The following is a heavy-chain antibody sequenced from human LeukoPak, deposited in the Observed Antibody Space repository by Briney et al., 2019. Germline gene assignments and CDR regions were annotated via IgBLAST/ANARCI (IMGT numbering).Heavy chain of an antibody. J-gene: IGHJ4*02. D-gene: IGHD1-14*01. Sequence: GRSLRLSCAASGFTFDDYAMHWVRQVPGKGLEWVSGITWNSGDIDYADSVKGRFTISRDNAKNSLNLQMNSLRVEDTAFYYCAKQGEPDFFDYWGQGTLVTVSS. CDR2: ITWNSGDI. CDR1: GFTFDDYA. V-gene: IGHV3-9*01. CDR3: AKQGEPDFFDY.